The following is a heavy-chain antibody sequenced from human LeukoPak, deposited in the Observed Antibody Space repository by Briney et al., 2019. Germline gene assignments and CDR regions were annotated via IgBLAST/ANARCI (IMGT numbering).Heavy chain of an antibody. CDR1: GFTFSSYA. CDR2: ISYDGSNK. J-gene: IGHJ6*03. V-gene: IGHV3-30*04. Sequence: GGSLRLSCAASGFTFSSYAMHWVRQAPGKGLEWVAVISYDGSNKYYADSVKGRFTISRDNSKNTLYLQMNSLRAEDTAVYYCAGVEAAGTIAYYMDVCGKGTTVTVSS. D-gene: IGHD6-13*01. CDR3: AGVEAAGTIAYYMDV.